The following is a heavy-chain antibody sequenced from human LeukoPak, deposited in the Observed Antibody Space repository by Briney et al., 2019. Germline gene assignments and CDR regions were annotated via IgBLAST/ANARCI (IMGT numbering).Heavy chain of an antibody. CDR1: GFTFSSYW. D-gene: IGHD1-1*01. J-gene: IGHJ5*02. Sequence: GGSPRLSCAASGFTFSSYWMHWVRQAPGKGLVWVSRINSDGSNTIYADLVKGRFTISRDNAKNTLDLQMNSLRAEDTAVYYCARGNANWFDPWGLGTLVTVSS. CDR3: ARGNANWFDP. CDR2: INSDGSNT. V-gene: IGHV3-74*01.